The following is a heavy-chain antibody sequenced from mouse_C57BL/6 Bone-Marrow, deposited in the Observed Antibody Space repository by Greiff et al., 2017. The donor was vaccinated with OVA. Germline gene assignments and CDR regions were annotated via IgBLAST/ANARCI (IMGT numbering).Heavy chain of an antibody. CDR1: GFTFSDFY. CDR2: SRNKANDYTT. D-gene: IGHD2-4*01. CDR3: ARDAYDYDWFAY. V-gene: IGHV7-1*01. Sequence: EVKLVESGGGLVQSGRSLRLSCATSGFTFSDFYMEWVRQAPGKGLEWIAASRNKANDYTTEYSASVKGRFIVSRDTSQSILYLQMNALRAEDTAIYYCARDAYDYDWFAYWGQGTLVTVSA. J-gene: IGHJ3*01.